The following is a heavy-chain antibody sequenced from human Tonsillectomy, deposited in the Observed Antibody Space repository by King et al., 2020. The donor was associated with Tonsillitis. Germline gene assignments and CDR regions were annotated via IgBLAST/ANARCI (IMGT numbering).Heavy chain of an antibody. Sequence: QLQLQESGPGLVKPSETLSLTCTVSGGSVSSGRYYWSWIRQPPGKGLEWIGYIYYSGSTNYSPSLKGRVTISVDTSKNQFSLKLSSVTAADTAVYYCARDSSGSDYGSGIVTNYYFYGMDVWGQGTTVTVSS. V-gene: IGHV4-61*01. CDR2: IYYSGST. J-gene: IGHJ6*02. D-gene: IGHD3-10*01. CDR1: GGSVSSGRYY. CDR3: ARDSSGSDYGSGIVTNYYFYGMDV.